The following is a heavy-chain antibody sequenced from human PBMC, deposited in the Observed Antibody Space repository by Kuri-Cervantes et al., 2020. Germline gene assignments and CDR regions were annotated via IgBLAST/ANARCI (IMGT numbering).Heavy chain of an antibody. CDR1: AFTFSKYA. J-gene: IGHJ6*02. CDR3: ARGQAAAGTGLEYNPPYYYYGMDV. V-gene: IGHV3-30*08. Sequence: GGSLRLSCAASAFTFSKYAMHWVRQTPGKGLEWVAVISYDGSNKYYADSLKGRFTISRDNSKNTMYLQMNSLRAEETAVYYCARGQAAAGTGLEYNPPYYYYGMDVWGQGTTVTVSS. D-gene: IGHD6-13*01. CDR2: ISYDGSNK.